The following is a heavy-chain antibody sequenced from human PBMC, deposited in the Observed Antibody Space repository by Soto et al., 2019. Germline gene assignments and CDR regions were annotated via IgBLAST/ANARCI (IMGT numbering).Heavy chain of an antibody. CDR2: IFYSGNT. CDR1: GYSIDTGTYY. Sequence: QVQLQESGPGLVEPSQTLSLTCTVSGYSIDTGTYYWSWIRQHPGKGLEWIGCIFYSGNTYYNPSRRSRVSISTDTSKTQFSLKLNSVTAADTAVYYCARGVLVWGQGTLVTVSS. CDR3: ARGVLV. V-gene: IGHV4-31*03. J-gene: IGHJ4*02. D-gene: IGHD3-16*01.